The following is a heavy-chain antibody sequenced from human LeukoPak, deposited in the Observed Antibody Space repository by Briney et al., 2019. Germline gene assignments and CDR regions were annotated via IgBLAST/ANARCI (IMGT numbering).Heavy chain of an antibody. CDR3: ARVPPRYGDYVYYMDV. V-gene: IGHV1-18*01. CDR2: ISAYNGNT. D-gene: IGHD4-17*01. Sequence: ASVKVSCKASGYTFTSYGISWVRQAPGQGLEWMGWISAYNGNTNYAQKLQGRVTMTTDTSTSTAYVELRSLRSDDTAVYYCARVPPRYGDYVYYMDVWGKGTTVTVSS. CDR1: GYTFTSYG. J-gene: IGHJ6*03.